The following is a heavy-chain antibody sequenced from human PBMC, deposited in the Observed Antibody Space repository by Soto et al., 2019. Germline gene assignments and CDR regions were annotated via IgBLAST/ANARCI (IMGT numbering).Heavy chain of an antibody. D-gene: IGHD4-17*01. Sequence: SETLSLTCTVSGGSISSYYWSWIRQPPGKGLEWIGYIYYSGSTNYNPSLKSRVTISVDTSKNQFSLKLSSVTAADTAVYYCARGPDYGDSGDYWGQGTLVTVSS. V-gene: IGHV4-59*01. CDR1: GGSISSYY. CDR2: IYYSGST. CDR3: ARGPDYGDSGDY. J-gene: IGHJ4*02.